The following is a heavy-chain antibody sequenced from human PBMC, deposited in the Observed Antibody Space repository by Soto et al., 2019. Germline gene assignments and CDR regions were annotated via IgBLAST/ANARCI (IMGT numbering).Heavy chain of an antibody. CDR3: ARWLGASNWFDP. CDR2: INTNTGDT. Sequence: QVHLVQSGAEVKEPGASVKVSCKTSGYTFTGYHINWVRQAPGQGLEWMGWINTNTGDTNYAQKFQGWVTMTRDTSINTAYVQLSRLTSDDTAVYYCARWLGASNWFDPWGQGTLVTVSS. V-gene: IGHV1-2*04. D-gene: IGHD3-10*01. CDR1: GYTFTGYH. J-gene: IGHJ5*02.